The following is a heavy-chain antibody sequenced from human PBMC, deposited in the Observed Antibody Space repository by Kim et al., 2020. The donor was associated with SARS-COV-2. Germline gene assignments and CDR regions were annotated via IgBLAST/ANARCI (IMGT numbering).Heavy chain of an antibody. D-gene: IGHD5-12*01. CDR3: AREVATIRDYYGMDV. V-gene: IGHV1-46*01. J-gene: IGHJ6*02. CDR1: GYTFTSYY. Sequence: ASVKVSCKASGYTFTSYYMHWVRQAPGQGLEWMGIINPSGGSTSYTQKFQGRVTMTRDTSTSTVYMELSSLRSEDTAVYYCAREVATIRDYYGMDVWGQGTTVTVSS. CDR2: INPSGGST.